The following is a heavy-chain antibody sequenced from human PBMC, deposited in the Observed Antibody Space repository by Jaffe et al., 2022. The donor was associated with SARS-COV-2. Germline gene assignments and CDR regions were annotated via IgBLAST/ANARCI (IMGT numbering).Heavy chain of an antibody. CDR2: INPNSGGT. V-gene: IGHV1-2*04. J-gene: IGHJ6*02. Sequence: QVQLVQSGAEVKKPGASVKVSCKASGYTFTGYYMHWVRQAPGQGLEWMGWINPNSGGTNYAQKFQGWVTMTRDTSISTAYMELSRLRSDDTAVYYCARDRVTALMVSWPHYYYGMDVWGQGTTVTVSS. CDR1: GYTFTGYY. D-gene: IGHD2-8*01. CDR3: ARDRVTALMVSWPHYYYGMDV.